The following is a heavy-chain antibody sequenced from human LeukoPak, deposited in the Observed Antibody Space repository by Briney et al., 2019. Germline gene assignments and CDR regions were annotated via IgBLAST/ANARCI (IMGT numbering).Heavy chain of an antibody. Sequence: SETLSLTCGVSGGSISNTNWWTWVRRPPGKGLEWIGEVNLQGSTNYNPSLKSRVAISVDKSENHISLKRTSVTAADTAVYYCAREGGPYRPLDYSGQGTLVTVAS. CDR2: VNLQGST. J-gene: IGHJ4*02. V-gene: IGHV4-4*02. CDR1: GGSISNTNW. CDR3: AREGGPYRPLDY.